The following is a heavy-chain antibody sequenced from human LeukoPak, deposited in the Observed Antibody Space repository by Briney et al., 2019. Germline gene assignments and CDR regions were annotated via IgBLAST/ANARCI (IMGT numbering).Heavy chain of an antibody. CDR2: IYSGGST. V-gene: IGHV3-66*01. CDR3: ARIRAPVAGDY. D-gene: IGHD2-15*01. J-gene: IGHJ4*02. Sequence: GGSLRLSCAASGFTVSSNYMTWVRQAPGKGLELEWVSVIYSGGSTYYADSVKGRFTISRDNSKNTLYLQMNSLRAEDTAVYYCARIRAPVAGDYWGQGTLVTISS. CDR1: GFTVSSNY.